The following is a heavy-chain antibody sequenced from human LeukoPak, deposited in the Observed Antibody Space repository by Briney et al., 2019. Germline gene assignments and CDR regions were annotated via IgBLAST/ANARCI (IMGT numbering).Heavy chain of an antibody. J-gene: IGHJ5*02. CDR2: IYTSGST. D-gene: IGHD2-2*02. Sequence: SETLSLTCTVSGGSISSYYWSWIRQPAGKGLEWIGRIYTSGSTNYNPSLKSRVTMSVDTSKNQFSLKLSSVTAADTAVYYCARGGHIVVVPAAIRWFDPWGQGTLVTVSS. CDR3: ARGGHIVVVPAAIRWFDP. CDR1: GGSISSYY. V-gene: IGHV4-4*07.